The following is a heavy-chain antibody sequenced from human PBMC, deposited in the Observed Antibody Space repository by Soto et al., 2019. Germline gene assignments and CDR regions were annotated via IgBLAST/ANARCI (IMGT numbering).Heavy chain of an antibody. J-gene: IGHJ4*02. CDR1: GFTFASYA. CDR3: AKGLSIAAAGTFDY. D-gene: IGHD6-13*01. V-gene: IGHV3-23*01. Sequence: EVQLSESGGGLVQPGGSLRLSCAASGFTFASYAMSWVRQAPGKGLEWVSGISGSGGNTYNADSVKGRFTISRDNSKNTLYLDMISLRAEDTAVYYCAKGLSIAAAGTFDYWGQGTLVTVSS. CDR2: ISGSGGNT.